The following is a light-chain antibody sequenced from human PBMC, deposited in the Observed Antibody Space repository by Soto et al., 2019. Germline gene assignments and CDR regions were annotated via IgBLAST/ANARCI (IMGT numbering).Light chain of an antibody. V-gene: IGKV3-15*01. CDR1: QSVSTR. CDR3: HQRQSWPRT. Sequence: EIVMTQSPATLSVSPGERVTFSCRASQSVSTRLAWYQHKPGQAPRLLISGASTGATGIPARFSGSGSGTEFTLTISSLQSEDFALYYCHQRQSWPRTFGQGTKVDIK. CDR2: GAS. J-gene: IGKJ1*01.